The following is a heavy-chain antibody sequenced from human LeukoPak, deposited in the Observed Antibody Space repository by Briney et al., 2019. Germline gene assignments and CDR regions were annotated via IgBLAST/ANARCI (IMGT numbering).Heavy chain of an antibody. Sequence: SETLSLTCTVSGGSISSYYWSWIRQPPGKGLEWIGYIYYSGSTNYNPSLKSRVTISVDTSKNQFSLKLSSVTAADTAVYYCAAQHPGHYGPSGYYGMDVWGQGTTATVSS. J-gene: IGHJ6*02. CDR1: GGSISSYY. CDR3: AAQHPGHYGPSGYYGMDV. V-gene: IGHV4-59*01. CDR2: IYYSGST. D-gene: IGHD3-10*01.